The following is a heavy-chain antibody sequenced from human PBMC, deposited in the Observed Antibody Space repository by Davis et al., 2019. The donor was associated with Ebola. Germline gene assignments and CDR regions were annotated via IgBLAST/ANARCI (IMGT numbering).Heavy chain of an antibody. CDR3: ARGPPSDAYHYFGLDV. D-gene: IGHD3-16*01. CDR2: INGDGSRT. Sequence: GESLKISCAASGFTFSSHWMHWVRQVPGKGLVWVSRINGDGSRTTYADSVKGRFTISRDNTKNTLYLQMNSLRPEDTAVYYCARGPPSDAYHYFGLDVWGKGTTVSVSS. V-gene: IGHV3-74*01. CDR1: GFTFSSHW. J-gene: IGHJ6*04.